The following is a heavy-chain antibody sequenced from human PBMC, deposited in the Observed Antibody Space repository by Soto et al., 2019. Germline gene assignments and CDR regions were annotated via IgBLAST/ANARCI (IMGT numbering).Heavy chain of an antibody. CDR3: ARAYPQVGSNYCDY. D-gene: IGHD1-26*01. V-gene: IGHV3-30-3*01. CDR2: ISYDESNK. CDR1: GFTFSSFA. Sequence: QVQLVESGGGVVQPGRSLRLSCAASGFTFSSFAMHWVRQAPGKGLEWVAVISYDESNKYYADSVKGRCTISRDNSKNTVYLQMNSLRAEDTAVYYCARAYPQVGSNYCDYWGQGTLVTISS. J-gene: IGHJ4*02.